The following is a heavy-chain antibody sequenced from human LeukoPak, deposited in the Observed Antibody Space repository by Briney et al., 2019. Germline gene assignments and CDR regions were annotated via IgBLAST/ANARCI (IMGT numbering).Heavy chain of an antibody. D-gene: IGHD6-25*01. Sequence: PSETLSLTCTVSGGSISSYYWSWIRQPPGKGLEWIGYIYYSGSTDYNPSLKSRVTIPVDTSKNQFSLKLSSVTAADTAVYYCARKRAADDAFDIWGQGTMVTVSS. CDR1: GGSISSYY. V-gene: IGHV4-59*01. CDR3: ARKRAADDAFDI. CDR2: IYYSGST. J-gene: IGHJ3*02.